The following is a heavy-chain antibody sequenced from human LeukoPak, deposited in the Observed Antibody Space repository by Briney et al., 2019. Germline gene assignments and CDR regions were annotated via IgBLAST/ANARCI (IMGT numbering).Heavy chain of an antibody. CDR2: IDPSDSYT. V-gene: IGHV5-10-1*01. CDR3: ARQGSGWHYFVY. D-gene: IGHD6-19*01. J-gene: IGHJ4*02. Sequence: GESLRISCKGSGYSFTNYWINWVRQMPGKGLEWMGRIDPSDSYTNYSPSFQGHVTISADKSINTAYLQWSSLKASDTAMYYCARQGSGWHYFVYWGQGTLVTVSS. CDR1: GYSFTNYW.